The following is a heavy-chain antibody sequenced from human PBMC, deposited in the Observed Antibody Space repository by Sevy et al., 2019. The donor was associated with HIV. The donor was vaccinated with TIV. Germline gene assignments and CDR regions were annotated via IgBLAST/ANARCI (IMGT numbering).Heavy chain of an antibody. Sequence: GGSLRLSCAASGFSFSTLGMHWVRQAPGKGLEWVAVLSSDGSHKFYADSVKGRFTISRDNSKNTLYLQMNSLRAEDSAVYYCGKEYGDFEGFDYWGQGTLVTVSS. CDR1: GFSFSTLG. CDR2: LSSDGSHK. D-gene: IGHD4-17*01. V-gene: IGHV3-30*18. J-gene: IGHJ4*02. CDR3: GKEYGDFEGFDY.